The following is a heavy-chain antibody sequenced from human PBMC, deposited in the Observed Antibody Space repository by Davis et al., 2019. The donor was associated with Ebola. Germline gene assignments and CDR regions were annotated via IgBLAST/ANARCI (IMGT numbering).Heavy chain of an antibody. V-gene: IGHV4-59*12. J-gene: IGHJ4*02. CDR2: IYYSGST. Sequence: PSETLSLTCTVSGGSISSYYWSWIRQPPGKGLEWIGYIYYSGSTNYNPSLKSRVTISVDTSKNQFSLKLSSVTAADTAVYYCARGGITYGDYDYWGQGTLVTVSS. CDR3: ARGGITYGDYDY. CDR1: GGSISSYY. D-gene: IGHD4-17*01.